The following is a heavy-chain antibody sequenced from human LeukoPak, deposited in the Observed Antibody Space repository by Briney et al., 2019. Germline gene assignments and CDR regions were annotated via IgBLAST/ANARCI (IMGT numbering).Heavy chain of an antibody. CDR2: ISGPGSTT. V-gene: IGHV3-23*01. J-gene: IGHJ4*02. D-gene: IGHD6-13*01. CDR1: GFTFSGYA. CDR3: AKGLLTKTHGISWDPFDS. Sequence: GGSLRLSCAASGFTFSGYAMTCVRQAPGKGLGWVATISGPGSTTYYAHSVKGRFTISRDNSQNTLYLQMNSLRAEDTAIYYCAKGLLTKTHGISWDPFDSWGQGTLVSVSS.